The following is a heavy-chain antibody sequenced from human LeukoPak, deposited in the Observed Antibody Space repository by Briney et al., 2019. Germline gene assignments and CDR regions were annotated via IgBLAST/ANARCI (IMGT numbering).Heavy chain of an antibody. CDR2: INHSGST. D-gene: IGHD3-22*01. CDR1: GGSFSGYY. CDR3: ARLNYYDNSGYYNSKKYYFDY. Sequence: SETLSLTCAVYGGSFSGYYWSWLRQPPGKGLEWIGEINHSGSTNYNPSLKSRVTISVDTSKNQFSLKLGSVTAADTAVYYCARLNYYDNSGYYNSKKYYFDYWGQGTLVTVSS. J-gene: IGHJ4*02. V-gene: IGHV4-34*01.